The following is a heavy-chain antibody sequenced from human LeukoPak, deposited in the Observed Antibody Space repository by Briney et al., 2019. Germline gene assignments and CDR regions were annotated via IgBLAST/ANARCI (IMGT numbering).Heavy chain of an antibody. J-gene: IGHJ4*02. D-gene: IGHD6-13*01. CDR3: VRSSMAAAGPFDY. CDR1: GFTFSSYG. V-gene: IGHV3-33*01. Sequence: GRSLRLSCAASGFTFSSYGMRWVRQAPGKGLEWVTVIWYDGSNKYYADSVKGRFTISRDNSKNTLYLQMNSLRAEDTAVYYCVRSSMAAAGPFDYWGQGILVTVSS. CDR2: IWYDGSNK.